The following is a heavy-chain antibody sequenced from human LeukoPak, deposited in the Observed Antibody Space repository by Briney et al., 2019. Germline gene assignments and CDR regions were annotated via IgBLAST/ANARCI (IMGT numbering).Heavy chain of an antibody. CDR1: GGTFSSYA. CDR2: IIPIFGTA. J-gene: IGHJ6*03. Sequence: GSSVKVSCKASGGTFSSYAISWVRQAPGQGLEWMGRIIPIFGTANYAQKFQGRVTITTDESTSTAYMEPSSLRSEDTAVYYCAREPGRDYYYYMDVWGKGTTVTVSS. D-gene: IGHD1-14*01. CDR3: AREPGRDYYYYMDV. V-gene: IGHV1-69*05.